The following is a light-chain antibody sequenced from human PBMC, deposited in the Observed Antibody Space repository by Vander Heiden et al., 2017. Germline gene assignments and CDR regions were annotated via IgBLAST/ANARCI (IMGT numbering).Light chain of an antibody. CDR1: QSISSY. CDR2: AAS. CDR3: QQLNSYPHT. V-gene: IGKV1-9*01. Sequence: DIQMTQSPSLLSASVGDRVTITCRASQSISSYLAWYQQKPGKAPKLLIYAASTLKNGVPARFSGSGSGTEFTLTISSLQPEDFATYYCQQLNSYPHTFGQGTKLEIK. J-gene: IGKJ2*01.